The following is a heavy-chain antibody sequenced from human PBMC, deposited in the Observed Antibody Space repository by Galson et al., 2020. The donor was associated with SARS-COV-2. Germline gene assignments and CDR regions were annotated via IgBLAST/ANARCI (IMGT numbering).Heavy chain of an antibody. V-gene: IGHV4-34*01. Sequence: SETLSLTCAVYGGSFSGYYWSWIRQPPGKGLEWIGEINHSGSTNYNPSLKSRVTISVDTSKNQFSLKLSSVTAADTAVYYCARTGHFALDYWGQGTLVTVSS. CDR1: GGSFSGYY. CDR3: ARTGHFALDY. J-gene: IGHJ4*02. CDR2: INHSGST.